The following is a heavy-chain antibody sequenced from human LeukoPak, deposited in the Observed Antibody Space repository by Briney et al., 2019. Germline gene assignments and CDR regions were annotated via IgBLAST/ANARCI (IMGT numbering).Heavy chain of an antibody. Sequence: GGSLRLSCAASGFTFSSYWMSWVRQAPGQGLEWVANIKQDGSEKYYVDSVKGRFTISRDNAKNSLYLQMNSLRAEDTAVYYCARVLDFWSGRYYFDYWGQGTLVTVSS. V-gene: IGHV3-7*04. CDR1: GFTFSSYW. CDR2: IKQDGSEK. J-gene: IGHJ4*02. D-gene: IGHD3-3*01. CDR3: ARVLDFWSGRYYFDY.